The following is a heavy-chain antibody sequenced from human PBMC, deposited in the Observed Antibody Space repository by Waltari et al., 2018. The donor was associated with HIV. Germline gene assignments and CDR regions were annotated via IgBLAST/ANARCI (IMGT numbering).Heavy chain of an antibody. CDR2: IYYSGST. D-gene: IGHD5-18*01. CDR3: ASTAMAGYYFDY. CDR1: GGSISRYY. J-gene: IGHJ4*02. Sequence: QVQLQESGPGMVKPSETLSLTGPDSGGSISRYYRSWIRQPPGKGLDWSGYIYYSGSTNYNPSLKSRVTISVDTSKNQFSLKLSSVTAADTAVYYCASTAMAGYYFDYWGQGTLVTVSS. V-gene: IGHV4-59*01.